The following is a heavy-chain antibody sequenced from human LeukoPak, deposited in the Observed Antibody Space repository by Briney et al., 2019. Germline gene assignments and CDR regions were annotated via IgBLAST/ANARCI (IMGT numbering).Heavy chain of an antibody. V-gene: IGHV7-4-1*02. CDR2: INTNTGNP. Sequence: ASVKVSCKASGNTFTGYYMRWVRQASGQGLEWMGWINTNTGNPTYAQGFTGRFVFSLDTSVSTACLQISSLKAEDTAVYYCARDYGSGSYSDFDYWGQGTLVTVSS. CDR1: GNTFTGYY. D-gene: IGHD3-10*01. J-gene: IGHJ4*02. CDR3: ARDYGSGSYSDFDY.